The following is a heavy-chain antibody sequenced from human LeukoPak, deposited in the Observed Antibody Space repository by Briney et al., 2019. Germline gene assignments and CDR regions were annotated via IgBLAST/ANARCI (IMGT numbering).Heavy chain of an antibody. CDR1: GFTFTNYA. CDR3: ARGSSGWYVPNY. CDR2: IKQDGSEK. V-gene: IGHV3-7*01. Sequence: GSLRLSCAASGFTFTNYAMNWVRQAPGKGLEWVANIKQDGSEKYYVDSVKGRFTISRDNAKNSLYLQMNSLRAEDTAVYYCARGSSGWYVPNYWGQGTLVTVSS. J-gene: IGHJ4*02. D-gene: IGHD6-19*01.